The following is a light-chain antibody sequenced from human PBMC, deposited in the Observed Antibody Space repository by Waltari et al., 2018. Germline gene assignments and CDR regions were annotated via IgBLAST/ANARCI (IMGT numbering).Light chain of an antibody. CDR1: SSNLGSNH. Sequence: QSVLTQPPSASGTPGQRVTIPWSGSSSNLGSNHVYWYQHLPGTAPKLLIYRNNRRPSGVPGRFSGSKSDTSASLAISGLRSEDEADYYCAAWDASLSAWLFGGGTKVTVL. CDR3: AAWDASLSAWL. J-gene: IGLJ3*02. V-gene: IGLV1-47*01. CDR2: RNN.